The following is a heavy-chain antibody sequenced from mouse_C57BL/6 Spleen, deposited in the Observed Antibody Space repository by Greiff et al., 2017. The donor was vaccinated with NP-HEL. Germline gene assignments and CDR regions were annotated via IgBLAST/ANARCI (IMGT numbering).Heavy chain of an antibody. D-gene: IGHD1-1*01. CDR1: GYTFTSYW. V-gene: IGHV1-53*01. Sequence: VKLQQPGTELVKPGASGYTFTSYWMHWVKQRPGQGLEWIGNINPSNGGTNYNEKFKSKATLTVDKSSSTADMQLSSLTSEDSAVYYCAREVVAPYYAMDYWGQGTSVTVSS. CDR2: INPSNGGT. J-gene: IGHJ4*01. CDR3: AREVVAPYYAMDY.